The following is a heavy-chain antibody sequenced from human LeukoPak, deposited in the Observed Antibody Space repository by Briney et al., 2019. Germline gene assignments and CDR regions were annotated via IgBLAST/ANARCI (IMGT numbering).Heavy chain of an antibody. CDR2: ISSTGSTI. J-gene: IGHJ4*02. CDR3: ARDKQWGILWDH. Sequence: GRSLRPSCPASGYTFSDYYMSSIRQAPGKGLGWLSYISSTGSTIRYANSVKGRFTISRDNAKNSLYLQMNSLRADDTAVYYCARDKQWGILWDHWGQGALVTVSS. D-gene: IGHD3-10*01. CDR1: GYTFSDYY. V-gene: IGHV3-11*01.